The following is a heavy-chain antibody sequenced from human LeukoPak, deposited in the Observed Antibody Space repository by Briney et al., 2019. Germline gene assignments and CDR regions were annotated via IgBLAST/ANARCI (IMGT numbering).Heavy chain of an antibody. J-gene: IGHJ4*02. CDR1: GGTFSGHT. V-gene: IGHV1-69*02. CDR3: ARGGQLSTGAYFDY. CDR2: IIPILNIA. Sequence: SVKVSCKASGGTFSGHTFSWVRQAPGQGLEWMGRIIPILNIANYTQKFQGRVTITADKSTSTAYMDLSSLTSEDTAVYYCARGGQLSTGAYFDYWGQGTLVTIAS. D-gene: IGHD6-6*01.